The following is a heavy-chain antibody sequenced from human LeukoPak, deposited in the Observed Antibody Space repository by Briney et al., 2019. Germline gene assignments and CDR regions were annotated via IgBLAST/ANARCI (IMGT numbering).Heavy chain of an antibody. CDR1: GYSFISYW. CDR2: IYPGDSDT. D-gene: IGHD6-19*01. Sequence: GESLKISCKASGYSFISYWIGWVRQMPGKGLQWVGIIYPGDSDTRYSPSFQGQVTISADKSITTAYLQWSSLMASDTAMYYCARHPGIAVAGTSVYFQHWGQGTLVTVSS. CDR3: ARHPGIAVAGTSVYFQH. V-gene: IGHV5-51*01. J-gene: IGHJ1*01.